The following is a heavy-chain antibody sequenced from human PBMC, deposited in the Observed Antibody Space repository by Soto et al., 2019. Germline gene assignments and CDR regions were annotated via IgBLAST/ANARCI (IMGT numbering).Heavy chain of an antibody. CDR2: IKQDGSEK. V-gene: IGHV3-7*01. CDR1: GFIFSSYW. Sequence: EVQLVESGGGLVQPGGSLRLSCAATGFIFSSYWMSWVRQAPGKGLEWVANIKQDGSEKYYVDSAKGRFTISRDNAKNSLRLQMNSLRAEDTAVYYCARGFNSALDIWGQGKMVTVSS. J-gene: IGHJ3*02. CDR3: ARGFNSALDI.